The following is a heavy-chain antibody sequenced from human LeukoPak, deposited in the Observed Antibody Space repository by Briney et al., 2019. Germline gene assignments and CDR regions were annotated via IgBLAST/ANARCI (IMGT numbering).Heavy chain of an antibody. CDR2: IYTSGST. CDR3: AREYSRVLVRHNWFDP. CDR1: GGSISSGSYY. Sequence: SETLSLTCTVSGGSISSGSYYWSWIRQPAGKGLEWIGRIYTSGSTNYNPSLKSRVTISVDTSKNQFSLKLSSVTAADTAVYYCAREYSRVLVRHNWFDPWGQGTLVTVSS. J-gene: IGHJ5*02. V-gene: IGHV4-61*02. D-gene: IGHD6-13*01.